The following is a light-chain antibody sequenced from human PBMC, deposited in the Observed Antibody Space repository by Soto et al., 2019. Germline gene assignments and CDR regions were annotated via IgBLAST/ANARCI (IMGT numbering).Light chain of an antibody. CDR1: QSLITRY. V-gene: IGKV3-20*01. CDR3: QQYGTSPT. J-gene: IGKJ5*01. CDR2: GAS. Sequence: EIVLTQSPGTLSLFPGERATLSCRASQSLITRYLAWYQQKPGQAPRLLIYGASSRATGIPDRFSGSGYGTDFTLTISRLEPEDFAVYSCQQYGTSPTFCQGTRLEIK.